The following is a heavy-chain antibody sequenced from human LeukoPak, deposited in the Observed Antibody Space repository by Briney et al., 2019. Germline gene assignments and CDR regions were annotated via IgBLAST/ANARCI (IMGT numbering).Heavy chain of an antibody. CDR3: ARSEQWLDN. Sequence: ASETLSLTCAIYGGSFSGYYWDWIRQSPGKGLEWIGEINRGGSTSYNPSLKSRVTISLDTSKNQFSLKLTSVTAADTAVYYCARSEQWLDNWGQGTPVTVSS. CDR1: GGSFSGYY. V-gene: IGHV4-34*01. J-gene: IGHJ4*02. D-gene: IGHD6-19*01. CDR2: INRGGST.